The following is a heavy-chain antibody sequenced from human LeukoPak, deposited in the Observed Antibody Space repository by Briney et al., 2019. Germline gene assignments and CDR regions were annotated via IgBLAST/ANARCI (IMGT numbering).Heavy chain of an antibody. CDR2: INHSGST. CDR3: ARVTLPTYYYGSGSYYNPAFDY. CDR1: GGSFSGYY. V-gene: IGHV4-34*01. D-gene: IGHD3-10*01. Sequence: ASETLSLTCAVYGGSFSGYYWSWIRQPPGKGLEWIGEINHSGSTNYNPSLKSRVTISVDTSKNQFSPKLSSVTAADTAVCYCARVTLPTYYYGSGSYYNPAFDYWGQGTLVTVSS. J-gene: IGHJ4*02.